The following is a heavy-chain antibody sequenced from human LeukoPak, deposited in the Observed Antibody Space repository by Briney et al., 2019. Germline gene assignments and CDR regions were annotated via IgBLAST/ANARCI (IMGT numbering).Heavy chain of an antibody. CDR2: IYTSGST. CDR3: ARDNFDY. Sequence: PGGSLRLSCAASGFIFSNYAMSWVRQAPGKGLEWVSVIYTSGSTYYEVSVKGRFTISRDNSKNTVFLQMNSLRAEDTAVYYCARDNFDYWGQGTLVTVSS. J-gene: IGHJ4*02. CDR1: GFIFSNYA. V-gene: IGHV3-66*01.